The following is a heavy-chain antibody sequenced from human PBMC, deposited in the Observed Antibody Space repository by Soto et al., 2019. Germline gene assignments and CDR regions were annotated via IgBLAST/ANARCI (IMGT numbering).Heavy chain of an antibody. CDR2: IYYSGST. D-gene: IGHD6-13*01. CDR3: AREYSDPVKAFDI. V-gene: IGHV4-31*03. CDR1: GGSISSGGYY. J-gene: IGHJ3*02. Sequence: SETLSLTCTVSGGSISSGGYYWSWIRQHPGKGLEWIGYIYYSGSTYYNPSLKSRVTISVDTSKNQFSLKLSSVTAADTAVYYCAREYSDPVKAFDIWGQGTMVTVSS.